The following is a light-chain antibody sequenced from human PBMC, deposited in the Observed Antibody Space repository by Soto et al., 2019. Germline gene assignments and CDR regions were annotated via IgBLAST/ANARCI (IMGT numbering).Light chain of an antibody. CDR3: CSYAGSSTLV. CDR2: EGS. CDR1: SSDVGSYNL. Sequence: QSVLTQPASVSGSPGQSITISCTGTSSDVGSYNLVSWYQQHPGKAPKLMIYEGSKRPSGVSNRFSGSKSGNTASLTISGLQCEDEADYYCCSYAGSSTLVFGGGTKLTV. J-gene: IGLJ2*01. V-gene: IGLV2-23*01.